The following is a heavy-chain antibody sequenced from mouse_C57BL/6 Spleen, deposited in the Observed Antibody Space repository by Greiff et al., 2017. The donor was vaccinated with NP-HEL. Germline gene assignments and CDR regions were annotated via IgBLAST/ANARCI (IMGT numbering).Heavy chain of an antibody. CDR2: INPSTGGT. D-gene: IGHD2-4*01. CDR1: GYSFTGYY. V-gene: IGHV1-42*01. CDR3: ARCPYDYDWFAY. J-gene: IGHJ3*01. Sequence: EVQLQQSGPELVKPGASVKISCKASGYSFTGYYMNWVKQSPEKSLEWIGEINPSTGGTTYNQKFKAKATLTVDKSSSTAYMQLKSLTSEDSAVYYCARCPYDYDWFAYWGQGTLVTVSA.